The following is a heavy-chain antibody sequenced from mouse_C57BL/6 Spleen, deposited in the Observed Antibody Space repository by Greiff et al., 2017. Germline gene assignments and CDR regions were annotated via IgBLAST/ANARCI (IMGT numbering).Heavy chain of an antibody. CDR3: ARGEGYDEGGRYAMDY. V-gene: IGHV14-2*01. J-gene: IGHJ4*01. CDR1: GFNIKAYY. CDR2: IDPEDGDT. D-gene: IGHD2-12*01. Sequence: VQLQQSGAELVKPGASVKLSCTASGFNIKAYYMHWVKQRPDQGLEWIGRIDPEDGDTKSAQKFQGKATLTAETSSNTAYRQLSSLTSEDTAVYYCARGEGYDEGGRYAMDYWGQGTSVTVSS.